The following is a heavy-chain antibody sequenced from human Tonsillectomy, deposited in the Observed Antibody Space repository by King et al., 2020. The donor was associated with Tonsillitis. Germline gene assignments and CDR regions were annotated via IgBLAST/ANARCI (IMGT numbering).Heavy chain of an antibody. J-gene: IGHJ4*02. CDR2: VSAHSGDT. CDR1: GYTFTTYG. Sequence: VQLVESGVEVKRPGASVKVSCKASGYTFTTYGVSWVRQVPGQGLEWMGWVSAHSGDTKYAQQYQGRVTMTTDTSTSTAYMELRGLRSDDTAVYYCARDLSWQQLADWGQGTLVIVSS. V-gene: IGHV1-18*01. D-gene: IGHD6-13*01. CDR3: ARDLSWQQLAD.